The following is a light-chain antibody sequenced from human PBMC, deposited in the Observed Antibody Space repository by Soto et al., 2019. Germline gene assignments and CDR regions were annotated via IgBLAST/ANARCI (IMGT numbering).Light chain of an antibody. CDR1: QSVSSSY. CDR3: QQYGSSRFT. V-gene: IGKV3-20*01. Sequence: PGERATLSCRASQSVSSSYLAWYQQKPGQAPRLVIYGASRRATGIPDRFSGSGSGTDFTLTISRLEPEDFAAYYCQQYGSSRFTFGPGTKVDIK. J-gene: IGKJ3*01. CDR2: GAS.